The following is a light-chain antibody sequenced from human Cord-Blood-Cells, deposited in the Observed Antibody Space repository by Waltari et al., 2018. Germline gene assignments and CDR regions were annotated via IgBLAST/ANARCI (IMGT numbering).Light chain of an antibody. CDR1: SLRSYY. Sequence: SSELTQDPAVSVALGQTVRITCQGDSLRSYYATWYQQKTGQAPGLVIYGKNNRPAGIPDRFSGASSGNTASLTITGAQAEDEADYYCNSRDSSGNHVVFGGGTKLTVL. J-gene: IGLJ2*01. V-gene: IGLV3-19*01. CDR3: NSRDSSGNHVV. CDR2: GKN.